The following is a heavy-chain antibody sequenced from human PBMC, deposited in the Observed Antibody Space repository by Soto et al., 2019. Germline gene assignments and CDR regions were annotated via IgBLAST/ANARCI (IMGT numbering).Heavy chain of an antibody. CDR3: ARDLFTLTPSVTMVRGGPYYYGMDV. Sequence: ASVKVSCKASGGTFSSYAISWVRQAPGQGLEWMGGIIPIFGTANYAQKFQGRVTITADESTSTAYMELSSLRSEDTAVYYCARDLFTLTPSVTMVRGGPYYYGMDVWGQGTTVTVSS. CDR2: IIPIFGTA. J-gene: IGHJ6*02. D-gene: IGHD3-10*01. CDR1: GGTFSSYA. V-gene: IGHV1-69*13.